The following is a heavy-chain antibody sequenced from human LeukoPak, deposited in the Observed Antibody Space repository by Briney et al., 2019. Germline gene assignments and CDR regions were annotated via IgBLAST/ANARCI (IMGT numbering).Heavy chain of an antibody. J-gene: IGHJ4*02. Sequence: PSETLSLTCTVSGGSISSYYWSWIRQPPGKGLEWIGYIYYSGSTNYNPSLKSRVTISVDTSKNQFSLKLSSVTAADTAVYYCARAGGDYAFDYWGQGTLVTVSS. V-gene: IGHV4-59*01. CDR1: GGSISSYY. CDR2: IYYSGST. D-gene: IGHD4-17*01. CDR3: ARAGGDYAFDY.